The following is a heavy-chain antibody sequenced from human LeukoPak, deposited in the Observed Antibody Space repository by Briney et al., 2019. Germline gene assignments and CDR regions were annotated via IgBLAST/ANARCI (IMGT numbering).Heavy chain of an antibody. Sequence: SVKVSCKASGGTFSNYAISWVRQAPGQGLEWMGGIIPLFGTANYAQKFQGRVTITADESTSTAYMELSRLRSDDTAVYYCARARDLQWLVRNYYYYYGMDVWGQGTTVTVSS. CDR3: ARARDLQWLVRNYYYYYGMDV. CDR2: IIPLFGTA. D-gene: IGHD6-19*01. V-gene: IGHV1-69*13. J-gene: IGHJ6*02. CDR1: GGTFSNYA.